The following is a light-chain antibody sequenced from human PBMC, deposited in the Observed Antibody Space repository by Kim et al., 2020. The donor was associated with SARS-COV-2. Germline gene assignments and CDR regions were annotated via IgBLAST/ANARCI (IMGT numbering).Light chain of an antibody. V-gene: IGKV3-11*01. CDR3: QQDSNWLT. CDR2: DAS. CDR1: QSVSSY. Sequence: EIVLTQSPATLSLSPGERATLSCRASQSVSSYFCWYQQKPGQAPMLLIYDASNRATVIPARFSGSGSGTDFTLTISSLEPEDFADYYCQQDSNWLTFGGGTKVDIK. J-gene: IGKJ4*01.